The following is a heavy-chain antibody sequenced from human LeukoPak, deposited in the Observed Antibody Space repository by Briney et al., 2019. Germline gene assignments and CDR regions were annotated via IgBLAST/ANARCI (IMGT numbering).Heavy chain of an antibody. CDR2: INHSGTT. Sequence: PSETLSLTCAVYGGSFSTYYWSWIRQPPGKGLEWIGEINHSGTTNYNPSLKSRVTMSLDTSKNQFSLKLNSVTAADTAVYHCARLSRGVGAAPDYWGQGTLVTVSS. D-gene: IGHD2-15*01. V-gene: IGHV4-34*01. J-gene: IGHJ4*02. CDR1: GGSFSTYY. CDR3: ARLSRGVGAAPDY.